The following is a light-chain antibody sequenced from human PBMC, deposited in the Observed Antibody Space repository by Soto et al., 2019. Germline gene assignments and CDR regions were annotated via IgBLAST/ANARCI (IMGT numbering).Light chain of an antibody. Sequence: DIQMTQFPSTLSASVGDRVTITCRASQTTNTWLAWYQQKPGTAPKLLIYDASSLEGWVPARFSASGSGTEITLTISRMQTEDLATYYCHQYISYPYTLGQGTKVEIK. CDR3: HQYISYPYT. CDR1: QTTNTW. V-gene: IGKV1-5*01. J-gene: IGKJ2*01. CDR2: DAS.